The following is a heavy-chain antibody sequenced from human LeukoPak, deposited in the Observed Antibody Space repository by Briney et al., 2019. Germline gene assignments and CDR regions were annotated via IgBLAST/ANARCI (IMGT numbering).Heavy chain of an antibody. CDR2: IYSGGST. Sequence: GGSLRLSCAASGFTVSSNYMSWVRQAPGKGLEWVSVIYSGGSTYYANSVKGRFTISRDNSKNTLYLQMNSLRAEDTAVYYCARRKNYYYGMDVWGQGTTVAVSS. CDR3: ARRKNYYYGMDV. J-gene: IGHJ6*02. V-gene: IGHV3-66*01. CDR1: GFTVSSNY.